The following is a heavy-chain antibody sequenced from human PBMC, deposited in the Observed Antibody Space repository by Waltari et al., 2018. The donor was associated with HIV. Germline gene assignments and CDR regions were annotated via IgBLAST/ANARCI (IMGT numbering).Heavy chain of an antibody. V-gene: IGHV3-21*01. CDR2: ISTSRDYI. CDR1: RFTFSSYS. Sequence: EVQLVEPGGGLVQPGRHLRLSCAASRFTFSSYSMNWVRQAPGKGLEWVSSISTSRDYIYYADSVKGRFTISRDNAKNSLYLQMNSLRAEDTAVYYCARDAVAAVDYWGQGTLVTVSS. D-gene: IGHD6-19*01. J-gene: IGHJ4*02. CDR3: ARDAVAAVDY.